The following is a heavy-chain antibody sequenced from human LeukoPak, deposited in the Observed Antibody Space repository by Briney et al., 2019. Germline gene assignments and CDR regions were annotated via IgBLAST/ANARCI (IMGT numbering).Heavy chain of an antibody. J-gene: IGHJ5*02. CDR3: ARSGYCSSTSCFWFDP. Sequence: PSETLSLTCTVSGGSISSYYWSWIRQPAGKGLEWIGRIYTSGSTNYNPSLKSRVTMSVDTSENQFSLKLSSVTAADTAVYYCARSGYCSSTSCFWFDPWGQGTLVTVSS. CDR1: GGSISSYY. D-gene: IGHD2-2*01. V-gene: IGHV4-4*07. CDR2: IYTSGST.